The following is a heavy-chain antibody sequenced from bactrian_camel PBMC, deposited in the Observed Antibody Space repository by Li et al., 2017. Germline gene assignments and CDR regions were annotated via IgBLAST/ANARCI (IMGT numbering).Heavy chain of an antibody. CDR1: GYDYSNYC. Sequence: HVQLVESGGGLVQPGGSLRLSCVASGYDYSNYCMGWFRQAPGKEREGVAGIVSDGSTTYADAVKGRFTISKNNAENTLYLQMNNLKPEDTAMYFCAAKRSQSGSDWRDPDAYNHWGSGTQVTV. J-gene: IGHJ4*01. V-gene: IGHV3S53*01. CDR2: IVSDGST. CDR3: AAKRSQSGSDWRDPDAYNH. D-gene: IGHD1*01.